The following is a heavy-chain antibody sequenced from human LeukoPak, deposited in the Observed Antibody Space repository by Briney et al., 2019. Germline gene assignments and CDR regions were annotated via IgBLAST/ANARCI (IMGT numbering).Heavy chain of an antibody. J-gene: IGHJ5*02. CDR1: GHALLTYY. Sequence: SETLFLTFSVYGHALLTYYWNWIRQTPGRGLQWVGHIASGRTDFNPSFTRGVLISVDASKNKISRNLPAVSVADAALYFCARNKAHTYGYYLDPWGQGTQVLVSS. CDR3: ARNKAHTYGYYLDP. CDR2: IASGRT. D-gene: IGHD5-18*01. V-gene: IGHV4-4*09.